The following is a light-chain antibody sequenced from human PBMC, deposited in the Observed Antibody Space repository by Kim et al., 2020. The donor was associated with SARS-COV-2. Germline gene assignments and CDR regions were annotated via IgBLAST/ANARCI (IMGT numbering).Light chain of an antibody. Sequence: SSELTQDPAVSVALGQTVRITCRGDSLRSYYATWYQQKPGQAPVLVIYGKNNRPSGIPDRFSGSSPGNTASLTITGAQAEEEADYYCKSRGTSGNVVFGGGTQLTV. CDR3: KSRGTSGNVV. V-gene: IGLV3-19*01. CDR1: SLRSYY. J-gene: IGLJ2*01. CDR2: GKN.